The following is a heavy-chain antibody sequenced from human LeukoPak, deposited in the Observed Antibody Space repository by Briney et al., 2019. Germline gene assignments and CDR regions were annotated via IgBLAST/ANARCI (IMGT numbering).Heavy chain of an antibody. D-gene: IGHD1-26*01. J-gene: IGHJ4*02. CDR3: AKDPSLSGSYLRPYYFDY. V-gene: IGHV3-23*01. CDR1: GFTFSSYA. Sequence: GSLRLSCAASGFTFSSYAMSWVRQAPGKGLEWVSAISGSGGSTYYADSVKGRFTISRDNSKNTLYLQMNSLRAEDTAVYYCAKDPSLSGSYLRPYYFDYWGQGTLVTVSS. CDR2: ISGSGGST.